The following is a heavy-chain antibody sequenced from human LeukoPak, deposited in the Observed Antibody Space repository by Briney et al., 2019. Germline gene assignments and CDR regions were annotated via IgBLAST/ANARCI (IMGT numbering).Heavy chain of an antibody. V-gene: IGHV4-59*08. CDR2: IYYSGST. Sequence: PSETLSLTCTVSGSSISSYYWSWIRQPPGKGLEWIGFIYYSGSTNYNPSLKSRVTISVDTSKNQFSLTLSSVTAADTAMYYCARHQAAGTLFDYWGQGTLVTVSS. J-gene: IGHJ4*02. D-gene: IGHD6-19*01. CDR3: ARHQAAGTLFDY. CDR1: GSSISSYY.